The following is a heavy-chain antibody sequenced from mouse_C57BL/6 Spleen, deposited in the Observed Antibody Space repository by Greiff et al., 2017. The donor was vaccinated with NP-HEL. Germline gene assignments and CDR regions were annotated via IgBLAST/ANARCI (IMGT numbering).Heavy chain of an antibody. Sequence: EVKLMESEGGLVQPGSSMKLSCTASGFTFSDYYMAWVRQVPEKGLEWVANINYDGSSTYYLDSLKSRFIISRDNAKNILYLQMSSLKSEDTATYYCARESYGDYWGQGTTLTVSS. V-gene: IGHV5-16*01. CDR2: INYDGSST. CDR1: GFTFSDYY. CDR3: ARESYGDY. D-gene: IGHD1-2*01. J-gene: IGHJ2*01.